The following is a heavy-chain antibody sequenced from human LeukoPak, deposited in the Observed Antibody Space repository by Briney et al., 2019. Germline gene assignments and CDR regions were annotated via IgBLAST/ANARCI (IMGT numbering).Heavy chain of an antibody. CDR1: GFTFSSYA. D-gene: IGHD3-22*01. Sequence: GGSLRLSCAASGFTFSSYAMSWVRQAPGKGLEWVSAISGSGGSTYYADSVKGRVTISRDNSKNTLYLQMNSLRADDTAVYYCATSPDITMIVVVILLYFDYWGQGTLVTVSS. CDR3: ATSPDITMIVVVILLYFDY. CDR2: ISGSGGST. V-gene: IGHV3-23*01. J-gene: IGHJ4*02.